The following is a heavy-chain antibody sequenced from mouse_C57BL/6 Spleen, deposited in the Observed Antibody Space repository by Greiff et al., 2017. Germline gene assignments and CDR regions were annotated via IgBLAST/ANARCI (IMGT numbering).Heavy chain of an antibody. V-gene: IGHV1-53*01. D-gene: IGHD4-1*01. Sequence: QVQLQQPGTELVKPGASVKLSCKASGYTFTSYWMHWVKQRPGQGLEWIGNINPSNGGTTYNEKFKSKATLTVDKSSSTAYMQLSSLTSEDSAVYYCARSLHWDGYYFDYWGQGTTLTVSS. CDR1: GYTFTSYW. CDR3: ARSLHWDGYYFDY. CDR2: INPSNGGT. J-gene: IGHJ2*01.